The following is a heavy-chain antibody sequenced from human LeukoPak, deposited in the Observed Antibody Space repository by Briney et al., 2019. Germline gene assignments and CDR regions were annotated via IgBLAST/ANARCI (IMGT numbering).Heavy chain of an antibody. V-gene: IGHV4-34*01. J-gene: IGHJ5*02. CDR2: INHSGST. CDR1: GGSFSGYY. Sequence: PSETLSLTCAVYGGSFSGYYWSGIRQPPGKGLEWIGEINHSGSTNYNPSLKSRVTISVDTSKNQFSLKLSSVTAADTAVYYCARGRSRFDPWGQGTLVTVSS. CDR3: ARGRSRFDP.